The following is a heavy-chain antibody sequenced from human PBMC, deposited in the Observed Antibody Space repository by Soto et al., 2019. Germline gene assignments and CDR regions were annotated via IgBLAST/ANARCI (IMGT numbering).Heavy chain of an antibody. Sequence: PSETLSLTCTVSGGSISSYYWSWIRQPPGKGLEWIGYIYYSGSTNYNPSLKSRVTISVDTSKNQFSLKLSSVTAADTAAYYCARAIIVGATSWFDPRGQGTLVTVSS. CDR1: GGSISSYY. V-gene: IGHV4-59*01. CDR2: IYYSGST. CDR3: ARAIIVGATSWFDP. D-gene: IGHD1-26*01. J-gene: IGHJ5*02.